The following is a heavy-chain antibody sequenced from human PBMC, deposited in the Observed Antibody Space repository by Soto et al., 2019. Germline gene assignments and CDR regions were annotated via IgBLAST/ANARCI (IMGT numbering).Heavy chain of an antibody. CDR3: VKDHWDGVAFDY. V-gene: IGHV3-30*18. J-gene: IGHJ4*02. CDR2: ISYDGSNK. Sequence: QVQLVESGGGVVQPGRSLRLSCAASGFTFSSYGMHWVRQAPGKGLEWVAVISYDGSNKYYADSVKGRFTISRDNSKNTLYLQMNSLRAEDTAVYYCVKDHWDGVAFDYWGQGTLVTVSS. CDR1: GFTFSSYG. D-gene: IGHD4-17*01.